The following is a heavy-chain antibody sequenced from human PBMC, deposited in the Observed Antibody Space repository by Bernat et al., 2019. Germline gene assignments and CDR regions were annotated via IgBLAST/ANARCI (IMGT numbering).Heavy chain of an antibody. CDR2: VSYDGRNK. D-gene: IGHD6-25*01. CDR1: GFTFSDYS. CDR3: VIDRAALYYYHGIDV. Sequence: VQLGESGGGVGQPGRSLRLSCVASGFTFSDYSLHWVRQAPGKGLEWVAVVSYDGRNKYYADSVQARFIISRDDSENTLYLQMDSLQSEDTAVYSCVIDRAALYYYHGIDVWGRGTTVTVSS. J-gene: IGHJ6*02. V-gene: IGHV3-30*04.